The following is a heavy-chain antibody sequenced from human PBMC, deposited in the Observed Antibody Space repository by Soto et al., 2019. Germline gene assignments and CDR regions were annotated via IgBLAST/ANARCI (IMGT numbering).Heavy chain of an antibody. D-gene: IGHD4-17*01. Sequence: QVQLQESGPGLVKPSETLSLTCTVSGGSISNYYWTWIRQPPGKGLQWIGYFYYSGTTNYNHSLKNRDTQSVDPAKHQYSLKPSSVTAADTAVYYCAKIPWDDYGGTFDPWGQGTLVTVST. CDR3: AKIPWDDYGGTFDP. CDR1: GGSISNYY. V-gene: IGHV4-59*01. J-gene: IGHJ5*02. CDR2: FYYSGTT.